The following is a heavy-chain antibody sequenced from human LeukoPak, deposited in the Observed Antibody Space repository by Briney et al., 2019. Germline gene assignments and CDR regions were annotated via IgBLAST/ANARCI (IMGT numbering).Heavy chain of an antibody. CDR3: ARFLVRGSNWFAFDI. CDR2: IYYTGHT. CDR1: GVSITSDY. D-gene: IGHD3-10*01. V-gene: IGHV4-59*01. J-gene: IGHJ3*02. Sequence: SETLSLTCAVSGVSITSDYWSWIRQPPGKGLEWIAYIYYTGHTNINPSLKSRVAISMDTSKNQFSLSLSSVTAADTAVYYCARFLVRGSNWFAFDIWGQGTAVTASS.